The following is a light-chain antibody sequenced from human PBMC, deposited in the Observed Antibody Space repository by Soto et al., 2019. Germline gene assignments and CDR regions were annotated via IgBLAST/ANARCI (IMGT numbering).Light chain of an antibody. Sequence: QSALTQVASVSGSPGQSITISCTGTSSDVGTFNLVSWYQQHPGKAPRLMNEVIKRPSGVSNRFSGSKSGNTASLTISGLQAEDEADYYCCSYAGSSVYVFGTGSKLTVL. J-gene: IGLJ1*01. CDR3: CSYAGSSVYV. V-gene: IGLV2-23*02. CDR1: SSDVGTFNL. CDR2: EVI.